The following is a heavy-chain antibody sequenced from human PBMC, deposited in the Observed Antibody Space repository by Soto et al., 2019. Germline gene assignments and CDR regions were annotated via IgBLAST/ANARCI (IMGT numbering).Heavy chain of an antibody. CDR1: GGTFSSYT. CDR2: IIPILGIA. Sequence: VASVKVSCKASGGTFSSYTISWVRQAPGQGLEWMGRIIPILGIANYAQKFQGRVTITADKSTSTAYMELSSLRSEDTAVYYCARDRFSVYCSGGSCYPRKDYYYYYMDVWGKGTTVTVSS. D-gene: IGHD2-15*01. V-gene: IGHV1-69*04. CDR3: ARDRFSVYCSGGSCYPRKDYYYYYMDV. J-gene: IGHJ6*03.